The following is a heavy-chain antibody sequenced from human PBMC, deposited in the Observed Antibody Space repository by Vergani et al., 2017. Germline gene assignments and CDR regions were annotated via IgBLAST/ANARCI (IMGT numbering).Heavy chain of an antibody. J-gene: IGHJ5*02. CDR2: IYHSGST. D-gene: IGHD4-17*01. CDR1: GGSISSGGYS. V-gene: IGHV4-30-2*01. CDR3: ARGDMTSGFNWFDP. Sequence: QLQLQESGSGLVKPSQTLSLTCAVSGGSISSGGYSWSWIRQPPGKGLEWIGYIYHSGSTYYNPSLKSRVTISVDRSKNQFSLKLSSVTTADTAVYYCARGDMTSGFNWFDPWGQGTLVTVSS.